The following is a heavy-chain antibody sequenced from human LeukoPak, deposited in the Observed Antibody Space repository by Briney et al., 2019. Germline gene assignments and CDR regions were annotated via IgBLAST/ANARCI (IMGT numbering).Heavy chain of an antibody. CDR3: ARRRPLDY. CDR1: GFSVSSNY. J-gene: IGHJ4*02. V-gene: IGHV3-66*04. CDR2: INSGGST. Sequence: PGGSLRLSCAASGFSVSSNYMSWVRQAPGKGLEWVSVINSGGSTYYADSVEGRFTISRDSSKDTLLLQLNSLRAEDTAVYYCARRRPLDYWGQGTLVTVSS.